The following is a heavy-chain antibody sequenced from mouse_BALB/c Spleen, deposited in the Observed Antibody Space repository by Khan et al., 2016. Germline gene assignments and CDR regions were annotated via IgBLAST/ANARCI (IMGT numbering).Heavy chain of an antibody. CDR2: IDPENGNT. Sequence: VRLQQSGAELVRPGALVKLSCKASGFNIKDYYMHWVKQRPEQGLEWIGWIDPENGNTIYDPKFQGKASITADTSSNTAYLQLSSLTSEDTAVYYCASMVTSIFAYWGQGTLVTVSA. D-gene: IGHD2-1*01. CDR3: ASMVTSIFAY. V-gene: IGHV14-1*02. CDR1: GFNIKDYY. J-gene: IGHJ3*01.